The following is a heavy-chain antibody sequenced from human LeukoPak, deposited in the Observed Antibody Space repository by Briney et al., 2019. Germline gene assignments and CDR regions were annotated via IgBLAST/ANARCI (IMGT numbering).Heavy chain of an antibody. D-gene: IGHD5-12*01. CDR1: GYTFTGYY. J-gene: IGHJ5*02. CDR2: INPNSGGT. Sequence: GASVKVSCKASGYTFTGYYMHWVRQAPGQGLEWVGWINPNSGGTNYAQKFQGRVTMTRDTSISTAYMELSRLRSDDTAVYYCAREWSGGGYDYCWFDPWGQGTLVTVSS. CDR3: AREWSGGGYDYCWFDP. V-gene: IGHV1-2*02.